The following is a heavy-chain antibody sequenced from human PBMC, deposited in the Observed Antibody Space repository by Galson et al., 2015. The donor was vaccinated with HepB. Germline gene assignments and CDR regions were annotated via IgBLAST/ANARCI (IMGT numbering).Heavy chain of an antibody. CDR1: GYSISSGYY. D-gene: IGHD6-13*01. CDR2: IYHSGST. Sequence: SETLSLTCTVSGYSISSGYYWGWIRQPPGKGLEWVGSIYHSGSTYYNPSLKSRVTISVDTSKNQFSLKLSSVTAADTAVYYCACIAAAGNVDYWGQGTLVTVSS. J-gene: IGHJ4*02. V-gene: IGHV4-38-2*02. CDR3: ACIAAAGNVDY.